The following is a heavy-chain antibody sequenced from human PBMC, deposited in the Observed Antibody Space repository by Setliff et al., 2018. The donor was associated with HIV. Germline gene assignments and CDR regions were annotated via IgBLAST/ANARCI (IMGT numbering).Heavy chain of an antibody. J-gene: IGHJ4*02. D-gene: IGHD3-3*01. CDR3: VKDVLKFWSGSGALDF. CDR2: IWYDASKK. CDR1: GFTFNSYG. V-gene: IGHV3-33*06. Sequence: GGSLRLSCAASGFTFNSYGIHWVRQAPGKGLEWAALIWYDASKKEYSDSVKGRFNILRDDSKKTAYLQMNSLRDEDTAVYYCVKDVLKFWSGSGALDFWGPGTLVTVSS.